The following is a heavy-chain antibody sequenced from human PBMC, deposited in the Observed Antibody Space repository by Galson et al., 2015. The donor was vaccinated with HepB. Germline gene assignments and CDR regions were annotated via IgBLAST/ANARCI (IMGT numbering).Heavy chain of an antibody. J-gene: IGHJ4*02. V-gene: IGHV3-48*01. CDR3: ARIALSGSYWYFDY. D-gene: IGHD1-26*01. Sequence: SLRLSCAASGFTISSYTMNWVCQAPGKGLEWISYISTTSDNKFSADSVKGRFIISRDNAKNSLYLQMNSLSAEDTAVYYCARIALSGSYWYFDYWGQGTLVTVSS. CDR1: GFTISSYT. CDR2: ISTTSDNK.